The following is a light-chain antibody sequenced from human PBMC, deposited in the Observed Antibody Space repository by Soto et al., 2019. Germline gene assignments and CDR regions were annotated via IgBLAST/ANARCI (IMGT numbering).Light chain of an antibody. CDR3: HQYGSSQT. CDR1: QSVSRTY. J-gene: IGKJ1*01. CDR2: GAS. V-gene: IGKV3-20*01. Sequence: EIVLTQSPGTLSLSPGERATLSCRASQSVSRTYLAWYQQKLGQAPRLLIYGASTRATGIPDRFSGTGSGTDFTLTISRLEPEDFAVYYCHQYGSSQTFGQGTKV.